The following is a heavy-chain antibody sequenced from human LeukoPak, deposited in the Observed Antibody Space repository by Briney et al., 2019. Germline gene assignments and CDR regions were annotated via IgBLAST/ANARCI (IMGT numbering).Heavy chain of an antibody. CDR3: ARVSGYYESSGYYQDNWFDP. CDR2: IWYDGGSTK. V-gene: IGHV3-33*01. CDR1: GFAFSNYG. Sequence: GRSLRLSCEASGFAFSNYGMHWVRQAPGKGLEWVAVIWYDGGSTKYYADSVKGRFTISRDNSKNTLYLQMNSLRAEDTAVNYCARVSGYYESSGYYQDNWFDPWGQGTLVTVSS. J-gene: IGHJ5*02. D-gene: IGHD3-22*01.